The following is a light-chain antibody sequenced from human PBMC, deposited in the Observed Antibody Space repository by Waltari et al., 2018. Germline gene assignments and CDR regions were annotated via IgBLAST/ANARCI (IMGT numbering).Light chain of an antibody. CDR1: SGHSSNI. CDR2: VNSDGSH. CDR3: QTGGHGTWV. J-gene: IGLJ3*02. Sequence: HLVLTQSPSASASLGASVRLTCTLSSGHSSNIIAWHQQQPEKGPRYLMKVNSDGSHSKGDEIPDRFSGSSSGAERYLTISSLQSEDEADYYCQTGGHGTWVFGGGTKLTVL. V-gene: IGLV4-69*01.